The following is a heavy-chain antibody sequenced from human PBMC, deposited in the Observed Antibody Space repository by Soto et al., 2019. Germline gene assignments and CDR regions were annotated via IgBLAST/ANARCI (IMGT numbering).Heavy chain of an antibody. Sequence: EVQLLESGGGLVQPGGSLRLSCAASGLTFSSYGMTWVRQAPGKGLEWVSAISGSGDTYNVDSLKGRFTISRDNSKSPLFLQMNSLRAEDTAVYYCATYGGDSGGFEYFKYWGQGTLVTVSS. CDR1: GLTFSSYG. CDR2: ISGSGDT. D-gene: IGHD2-21*02. CDR3: ATYGGDSGGFEYFKY. V-gene: IGHV3-23*01. J-gene: IGHJ1*01.